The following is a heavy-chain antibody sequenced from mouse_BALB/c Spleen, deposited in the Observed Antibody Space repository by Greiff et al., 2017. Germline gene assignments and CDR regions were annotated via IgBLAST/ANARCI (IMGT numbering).Heavy chain of an antibody. CDR1: GFTFSSYG. J-gene: IGHJ2*01. V-gene: IGHV5-6*01. CDR3: ARQGLYDGYSYYFDY. D-gene: IGHD2-3*01. CDR2: ISSGGSYT. Sequence: EVMLVESGGDLVKPGGSLKLSCAASGFTFSSYGMSWVRQTPDKRLEWVATISSGGSYTYYPDSVKGRFTISRDNAKNTLYLQMSSLKSEDTAMYYCARQGLYDGYSYYFDYWGQGTTLTVSS.